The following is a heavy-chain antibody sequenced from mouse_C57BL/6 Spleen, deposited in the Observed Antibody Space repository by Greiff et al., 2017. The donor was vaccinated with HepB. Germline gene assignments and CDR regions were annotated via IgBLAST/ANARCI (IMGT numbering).Heavy chain of an antibody. J-gene: IGHJ4*01. CDR3: AREGGTYYYGSSPHAMDY. V-gene: IGHV1-80*01. CDR1: GYAFSSYW. Sequence: QVQLQQSGAELVKPGASVKISCKASGYAFSSYWMNWVKQRPGKGLEWIGQIYPGDGDTNYNGKFKGKATLTADKSSSTAYMQLSSLTSEDSAVYFCAREGGTYYYGSSPHAMDYWGQGTSVTVSS. CDR2: IYPGDGDT. D-gene: IGHD1-1*01.